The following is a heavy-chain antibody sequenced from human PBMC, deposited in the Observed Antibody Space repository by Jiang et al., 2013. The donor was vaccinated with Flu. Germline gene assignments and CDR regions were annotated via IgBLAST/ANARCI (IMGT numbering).Heavy chain of an antibody. Sequence: GAEVKRPGASVKLSCKASGYAFRNYAIHWVRQAPGQRIEWMGWINPGSGNTKYSQRFQDRVTITMDTTASTAYMTLDTLISEDTAVYFCARADDYTFWSGYSNYFDFWGQGTLVTVSS. V-gene: IGHV1-3*01. CDR3: ARADDYTFWSGYSNYFDF. CDR1: GYAFRNYA. J-gene: IGHJ4*02. CDR2: INPGSGNT. D-gene: IGHD3-3*01.